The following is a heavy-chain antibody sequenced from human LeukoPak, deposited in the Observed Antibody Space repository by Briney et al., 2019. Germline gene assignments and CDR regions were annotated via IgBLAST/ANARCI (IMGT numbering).Heavy chain of an antibody. CDR3: ARVPGGSGRYYYYGMDV. D-gene: IGHD6-19*01. V-gene: IGHV1-2*02. J-gene: IGHJ6*02. CDR1: GYTFTGYY. CDR2: INPNSGGT. Sequence: ASVKVSCKASGYTFTGYYMHWVRQAPGQGLEWMGWINPNSGGTNYAQKFQGRVTMTRDTSISTAYMELSRLRSDDTAVYYCARVPGGSGRYYYYGMDVWGQGTTVTVSS.